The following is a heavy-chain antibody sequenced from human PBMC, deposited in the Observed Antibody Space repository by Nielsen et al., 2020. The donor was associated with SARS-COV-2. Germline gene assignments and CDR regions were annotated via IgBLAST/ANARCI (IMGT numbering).Heavy chain of an antibody. CDR2: ISKDGSNK. CDR3: AREVREGGGYNYDI. V-gene: IGHV3-30-3*01. Sequence: GESLKISCEASGFTFSYHTIYWVRQAPGKGLEWVASISKDGSNKYYADSVKGRFTISRDNAKNSLYLQMNSLRAEDTAVYYCAREVREGGGYNYDIWGQGTMVTVSS. CDR1: GFTFSYHT. J-gene: IGHJ3*02. D-gene: IGHD5-24*01.